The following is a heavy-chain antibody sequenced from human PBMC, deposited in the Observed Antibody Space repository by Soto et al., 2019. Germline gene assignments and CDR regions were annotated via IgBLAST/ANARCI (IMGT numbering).Heavy chain of an antibody. D-gene: IGHD5-18*01. Sequence: SRTLSLTCAVSGDSISSYYCMWIRQPPGKGLEWIGYVYYSGSTNYNPSLKSRITISIDMSKNQFSLNLSSVTAADTAVYYCARHTAMVLFDYWGRGTLVTVSS. CDR1: GDSISSYY. J-gene: IGHJ4*02. CDR2: VYYSGST. CDR3: ARHTAMVLFDY. V-gene: IGHV4-59*08.